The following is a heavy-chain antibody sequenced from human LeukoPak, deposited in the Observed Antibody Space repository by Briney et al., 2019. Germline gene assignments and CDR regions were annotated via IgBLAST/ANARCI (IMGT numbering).Heavy chain of an antibody. Sequence: QPGGSLRLSCAASGFTLNNYWMTWVRQAPGKGLEWVANIEHDGSEKYYVDSVKGRFTISRDNAKNSLFLQMSSLRAEDAAVYYCARVKIVGVVGEMATGYCMDLWGKGTTVIVSS. D-gene: IGHD2-21*01. CDR2: IEHDGSEK. CDR3: ARVKIVGVVGEMATGYCMDL. J-gene: IGHJ6*03. V-gene: IGHV3-7*01. CDR1: GFTLNNYW.